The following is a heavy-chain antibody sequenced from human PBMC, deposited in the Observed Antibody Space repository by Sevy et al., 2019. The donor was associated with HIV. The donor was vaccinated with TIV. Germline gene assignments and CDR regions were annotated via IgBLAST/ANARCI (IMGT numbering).Heavy chain of an antibody. CDR1: GFTFSSYW. CDR3: ARDGGSTDRGMDV. V-gene: IGHV3-74*01. CDR2: INSDGSKT. Sequence: GGSLRLSCAASGFTFSSYWMHWVRQAPGKGLVWVSHINSDGSKTGYAKSVKGRFTISRDNAKNTLYLQMNILKAEDTAVYYCARDGGSTDRGMDVWGQGTTVTVSS. J-gene: IGHJ6*02. D-gene: IGHD3-16*01.